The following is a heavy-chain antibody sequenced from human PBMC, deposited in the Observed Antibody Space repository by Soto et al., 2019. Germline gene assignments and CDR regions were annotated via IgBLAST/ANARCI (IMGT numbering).Heavy chain of an antibody. Sequence: SETLSLTCTVPGGSISSSSYYWGWIRQPPGKGLEWIGSIYYSGSTYYNPSLKSRVTISVDTSKNQFSLKLSSVTAADTAVYYCARIRDTCSSTSCLGPARMDVWGKGTTVTVSS. CDR3: ARIRDTCSSTSCLGPARMDV. V-gene: IGHV4-39*01. CDR1: GGSISSSSYY. D-gene: IGHD2-2*01. CDR2: IYYSGST. J-gene: IGHJ6*04.